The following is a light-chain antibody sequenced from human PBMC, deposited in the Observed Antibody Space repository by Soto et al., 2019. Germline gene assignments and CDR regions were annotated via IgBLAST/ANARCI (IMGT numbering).Light chain of an antibody. CDR1: QGISNY. CDR2: AAS. Sequence: DIQMTQSPSSLSASVGDRVTITCRESQGISNYLAWYQQKPGKVPKLLIYAASTLQSGVTSRFSGSGSGTDFTLTISSLQPEDVATYYCQKYNSAPLTFGGGTKVEIK. CDR3: QKYNSAPLT. V-gene: IGKV1-27*01. J-gene: IGKJ4*01.